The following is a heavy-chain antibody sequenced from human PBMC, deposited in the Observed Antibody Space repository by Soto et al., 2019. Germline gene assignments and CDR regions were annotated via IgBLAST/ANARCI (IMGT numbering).Heavy chain of an antibody. D-gene: IGHD6-6*01. CDR1: GFTFGDYA. CDR2: IRSKAYGGTT. J-gene: IGHJ5*02. V-gene: IGHV3-49*03. Sequence: PGGSLRLSCTASGFTFGDYAMSWFRQAPGKGLEWVGFIRSKAYGGTTEYAASVKGRFTISRDDSKSIAYLQMNSLKTEDTAVYYCTSEYSSSSGWYNGFDPWGQGTLVTVSS. CDR3: TSEYSSSSGWYNGFDP.